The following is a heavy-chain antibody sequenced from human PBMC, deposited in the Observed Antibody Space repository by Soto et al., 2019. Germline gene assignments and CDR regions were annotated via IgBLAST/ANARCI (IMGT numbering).Heavy chain of an antibody. CDR1: GFTFSSYA. CDR2: ISGGGGGAT. D-gene: IGHD1-7*01. Sequence: EVPLLESGGGLVQPGGSLRLSCAASGFTFSSYAMSWVRQAPGKGLEWVSTISGGGGGATYYGDSVKGRFTISRDTYKNTLSLQMNSLRGDDTAVYYCAKVASNWYYTRYYFDYWGQGTLVTVSS. CDR3: AKVASNWYYTRYYFDY. J-gene: IGHJ4*02. V-gene: IGHV3-23*01.